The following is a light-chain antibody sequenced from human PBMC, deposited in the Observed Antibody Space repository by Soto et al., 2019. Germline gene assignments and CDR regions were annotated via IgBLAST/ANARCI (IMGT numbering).Light chain of an antibody. Sequence: EIVLTQSPDTLSLSPGEGATLXXRASQTVRGNYVAWYQQKPGKPPRFXRDLASHRATYSPDRFSGSGSGTEFTLSSDRLDPEDFAVYYCQQYGSATRTFGQGTKVEIK. CDR3: QQYGSATRT. CDR2: LAS. J-gene: IGKJ1*01. CDR1: QTVRGNY. V-gene: IGKV3-20*01.